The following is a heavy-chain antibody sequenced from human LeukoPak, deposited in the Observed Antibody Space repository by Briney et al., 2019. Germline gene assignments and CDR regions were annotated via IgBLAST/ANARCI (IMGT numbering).Heavy chain of an antibody. D-gene: IGHD4-17*01. V-gene: IGHV3-30*18. Sequence: PGGSLRLSCAASGFTFSSYGMHWVRQAPGKGLEWVAVISYDGSNKYYADSVKGRFTISRDNSKNTLYLQMNSLRAEDTAVYYCAKAWTTVTVDYWGQGTLVTVSS. CDR1: GFTFSSYG. CDR2: ISYDGSNK. J-gene: IGHJ4*02. CDR3: AKAWTTVTVDY.